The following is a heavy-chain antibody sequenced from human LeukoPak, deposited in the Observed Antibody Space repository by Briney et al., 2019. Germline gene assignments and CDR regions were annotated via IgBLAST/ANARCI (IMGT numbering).Heavy chain of an antibody. CDR3: ARQYDILTGFDY. CDR1: GGSLSTYY. D-gene: IGHD3-9*01. CDR2: IYYSGST. V-gene: IGHV4-59*08. Sequence: PSETLSLTCTVSGGSLSTYYWTWIRQPPGRGLEWIGYIYYSGSTNYNPSLKSRVTISVGTSKKQFSLKLSSMTAADTAVYYCARQYDILTGFDYWGQGILVTVSS. J-gene: IGHJ4*02.